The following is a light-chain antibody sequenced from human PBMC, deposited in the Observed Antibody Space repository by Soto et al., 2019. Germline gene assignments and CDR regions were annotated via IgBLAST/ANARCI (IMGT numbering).Light chain of an antibody. CDR1: TSNIGNNY. J-gene: IGLJ1*01. V-gene: IGLV1-51*02. Sequence: SVLTQPPSVSAAPGQKVTVSCSGSTSNIGNNYVSWFQQLPGTAPKLLIYENDKRPSGIPDRFSGSTSGTSATLGITGLQTGDEADYYCGTCDSSLSGYVFATGTKVTVL. CDR3: GTCDSSLSGYV. CDR2: END.